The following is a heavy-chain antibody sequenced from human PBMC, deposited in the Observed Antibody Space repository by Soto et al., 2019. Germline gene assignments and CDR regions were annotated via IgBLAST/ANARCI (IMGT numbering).Heavy chain of an antibody. CDR3: VRCLTQSPGLDS. D-gene: IGHD3-16*01. CDR1: GFTFSKSW. Sequence: EVQLVDSGRCVVQPGGSLGLACADSGFTFSKSWMNWVRQAPGKGLEWVANINQDGRGLYYVDSVKGRFTISSDNTKKLLFLEMNSLRAEDAAVYYSVRCLTQSPGLDSWGQGTLVTVSS. V-gene: IGHV3-7*05. J-gene: IGHJ4*02. CDR2: INQDGRGL.